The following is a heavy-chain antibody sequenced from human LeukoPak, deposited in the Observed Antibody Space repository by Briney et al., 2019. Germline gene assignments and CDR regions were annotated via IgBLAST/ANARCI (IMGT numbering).Heavy chain of an antibody. CDR1: GYTFTGYY. V-gene: IGHV1-2*02. CDR2: INPNSGST. J-gene: IGHJ3*02. D-gene: IGHD1-26*01. Sequence: ASVKVSCKASGYTFTGYYMHWVRQAPGQGLEWMGWINPNSGSTSYAQKFQGRVTLTRDTSISTAYMELSRLRSDDAAVYYCARDAPYLKSGANAFDIWGQGTMVTVSS. CDR3: ARDAPYLKSGANAFDI.